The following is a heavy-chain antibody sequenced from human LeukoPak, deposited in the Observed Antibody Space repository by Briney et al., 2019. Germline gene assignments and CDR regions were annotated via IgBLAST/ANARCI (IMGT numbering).Heavy chain of an antibody. CDR3: ARVFSGSEIYVFDY. V-gene: IGHV4-59*01. D-gene: IGHD3-10*01. CDR2: IYYSGST. Sequence: SETLSLTCTVSGGSISSYYWSWIRQPPGKGLEWIGYIYYSGSTNYNPSLKSRVTISVDTSKDQFSLNLSSVTAADTAVYYCARVFSGSEIYVFDYWGQGTLVTVSS. J-gene: IGHJ4*02. CDR1: GGSISSYY.